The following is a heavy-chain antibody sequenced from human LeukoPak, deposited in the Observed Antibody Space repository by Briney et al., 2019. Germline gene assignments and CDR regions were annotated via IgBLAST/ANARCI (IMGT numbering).Heavy chain of an antibody. CDR1: GLIFSSYS. CDR3: ARDPSYCGGDCYSDY. Sequence: GGSLRLSCAASGLIFSSYSMNWVRQAPGKGLEWVSSISSSSSCIYYADSVKGRFTISRDNAKNSLYLQMNSLGADDTAVYYCARDPSYCGGDCYSDYWGQGTLVTVSS. V-gene: IGHV3-21*01. D-gene: IGHD2-21*02. CDR2: ISSSSSCI. J-gene: IGHJ4*02.